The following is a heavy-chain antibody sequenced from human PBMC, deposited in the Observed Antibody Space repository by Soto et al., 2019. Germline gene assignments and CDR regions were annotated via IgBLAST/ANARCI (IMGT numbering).Heavy chain of an antibody. Sequence: QVQLQDSGPGLVKPSGTLSLTCAVSGGSFISNNWWTWVRQPPGQGPKCIGEIYRTGSTNYNPSLKSRVTISLAKTANQFPLKATSLTAADAAVYSCASRAPGTSVDYWGQGTLVTVSS. CDR3: ASRAPGTSVDY. D-gene: IGHD1-7*01. CDR2: IYRTGST. CDR1: GGSFISNNW. V-gene: IGHV4-4*02. J-gene: IGHJ4*02.